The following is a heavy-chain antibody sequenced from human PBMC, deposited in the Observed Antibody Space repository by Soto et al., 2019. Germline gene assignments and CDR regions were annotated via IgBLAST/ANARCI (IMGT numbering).Heavy chain of an antibody. J-gene: IGHJ4*02. V-gene: IGHV1-46*01. CDR1: GYTFTSYY. CDR3: AKDRQRVVELLGVFDY. Sequence: ASVKVSCKASGYTFTSYYMHWVRQAPGQGLEWMGIINPSGGSTSYAQKFQGRVTMTRDTSTSTVYMELSSLRAEDTALFYCAKDRQRVVELLGVFDYWGQGTQVTVSS. D-gene: IGHD1-26*01. CDR2: INPSGGST.